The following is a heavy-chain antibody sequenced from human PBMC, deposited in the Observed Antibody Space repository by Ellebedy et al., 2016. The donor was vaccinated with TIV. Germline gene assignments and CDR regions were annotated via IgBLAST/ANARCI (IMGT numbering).Heavy chain of an antibody. CDR2: IYYSGDT. Sequence: SETLSLTXTVSGDSISSSSYYWGWIRQPPGKGLEWIGSIYYSGDTYYNPSLKSRVTISVDTSKNQFSLKLSSVTAADTAVYYCARSPNNRLSPTIGGFFDYWGQGTLVTVSS. D-gene: IGHD3-16*02. CDR3: ARSPNNRLSPTIGGFFDY. V-gene: IGHV4-39*07. CDR1: GDSISSSSYY. J-gene: IGHJ4*02.